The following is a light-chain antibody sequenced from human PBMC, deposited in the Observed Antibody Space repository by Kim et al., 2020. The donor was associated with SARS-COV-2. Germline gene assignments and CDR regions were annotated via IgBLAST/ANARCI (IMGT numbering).Light chain of an antibody. J-gene: IGKJ1*01. Sequence: ENVLMQSPGTLSLSPGERATLSYRASQSVSSNFLAWYQQKGGQAPRLLIYSASSRASGIPDRFSGSGSGTDFTLTISTLEPEDFAVYYCQQYGTSPETFGQGTKVDIK. CDR1: QSVSSNF. CDR3: QQYGTSPET. V-gene: IGKV3-20*01. CDR2: SAS.